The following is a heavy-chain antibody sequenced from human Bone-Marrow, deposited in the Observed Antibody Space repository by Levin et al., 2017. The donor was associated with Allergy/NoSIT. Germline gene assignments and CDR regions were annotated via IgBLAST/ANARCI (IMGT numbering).Heavy chain of an antibody. V-gene: IGHV3-21*01. CDR2: ISISGNHI. Sequence: GESLKISCAASGFTFSNYNMHWVRQAPGKGLEWVSSISISGNHIYYVDSVKGRFTVSRDNAKNSLYLQMNDLGAEDTAVYFCARDPMTCSGGSCYHFDHWGQGTLVTVSS. CDR3: ARDPMTCSGGSCYHFDH. J-gene: IGHJ4*02. D-gene: IGHD2-15*01. CDR1: GFTFSNYN.